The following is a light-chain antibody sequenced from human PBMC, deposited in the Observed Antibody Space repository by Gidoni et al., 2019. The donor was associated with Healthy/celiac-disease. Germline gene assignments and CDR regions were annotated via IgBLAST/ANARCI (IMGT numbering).Light chain of an antibody. CDR2: AAS. J-gene: IGKJ4*01. Sequence: TQRSQSPSSLSASVGDRVTITCRASQSISSYLNWYQQKPGKAPKLLIYAASSLQSGVPSRFSGSGSGTDFTLTISSLQPEDFATYYCQQSYSTLALTFGGGTKVEIK. CDR3: QQSYSTLALT. CDR1: QSISSY. V-gene: IGKV1-39*01.